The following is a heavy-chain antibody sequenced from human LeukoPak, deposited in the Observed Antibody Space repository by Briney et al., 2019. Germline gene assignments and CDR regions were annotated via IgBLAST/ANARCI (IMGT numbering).Heavy chain of an antibody. CDR1: GFTFSSYS. CDR2: VSSSTNTI. D-gene: IGHD4-23*01. CDR3: ARGGYGANDDAFYI. Sequence: GGSLRLSCAASGFTFSSYSMNWVRQAPGKGLEWVSYVSSSTNTIYYADSVKGRFTISRDNAKNSLFLQMNSLRDEDTAVYYCARGGYGANDDAFYIWGQGTMVTVSS. V-gene: IGHV3-48*02. J-gene: IGHJ3*02.